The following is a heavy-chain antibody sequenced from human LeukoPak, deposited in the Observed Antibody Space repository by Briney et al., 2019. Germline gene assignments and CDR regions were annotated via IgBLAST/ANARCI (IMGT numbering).Heavy chain of an antibody. Sequence: GGSLRLSCEVSGFTISSYAMHWVRQAPGKGLEWVAVISFDGTNKYYADSVKGRFTISRDNSKNTPYLQMNSLRAEDTAVYYCAKSMVRGVVGPQCGMDVWGKGTTVTVSS. CDR3: AKSMVRGVVGPQCGMDV. CDR2: ISFDGTNK. V-gene: IGHV3-30*18. CDR1: GFTISSYA. J-gene: IGHJ6*04. D-gene: IGHD3-10*01.